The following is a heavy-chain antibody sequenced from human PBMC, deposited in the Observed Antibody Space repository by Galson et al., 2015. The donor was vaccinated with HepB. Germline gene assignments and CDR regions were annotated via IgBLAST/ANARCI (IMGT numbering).Heavy chain of an antibody. CDR3: ARASWIQLISPGNYYYMDV. V-gene: IGHV1-18*01. CDR2: ISAYNGNT. J-gene: IGHJ6*03. Sequence: QSGAEVKKPGASVKVSCKASGYTFTSYGISWVRQAPGQGLEWMGWISAYNGNTNYAQKLQGRVTMTTDTSTSTAYMELRSLRSDDTAVYYCARASWIQLISPGNYYYMDVWGKGTTVTVSS. CDR1: GYTFTSYG. D-gene: IGHD5-18*01.